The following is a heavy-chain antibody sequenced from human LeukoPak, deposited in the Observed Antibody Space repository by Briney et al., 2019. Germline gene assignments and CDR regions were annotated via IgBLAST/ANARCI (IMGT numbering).Heavy chain of an antibody. D-gene: IGHD2-15*01. CDR2: IKQDGSEK. CDR3: ARGGTRSGGTYFDY. Sequence: GGSLRLSCAASGFTLSNYDMNWVRQAPGKGLEWVANIKQDGSEKYYVDSVKGRFTISRDNAKNSLYLQMNSLRAEDTAVYYCARGGTRSGGTYFDYWGQGTLVTVSS. J-gene: IGHJ4*02. CDR1: GFTLSNYD. V-gene: IGHV3-7*01.